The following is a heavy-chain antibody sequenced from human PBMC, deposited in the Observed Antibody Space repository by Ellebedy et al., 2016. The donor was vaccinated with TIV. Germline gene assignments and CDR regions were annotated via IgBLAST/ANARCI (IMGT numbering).Heavy chain of an antibody. CDR2: IDPSDSYT. D-gene: IGHD5-18*01. CDR3: ARHMNTAMTNDY. CDR1: GYSFTTYW. J-gene: IGHJ4*02. Sequence: PGGSLRLSCKGSGYSFTTYWISWVRQMPGKGLEWMGRIDPSDSYTNYSPSFQGHVTISADKSISTAYLQWSSLKASDTAIYYCARHMNTAMTNDYWGQGTLVTVSS. V-gene: IGHV5-10-1*01.